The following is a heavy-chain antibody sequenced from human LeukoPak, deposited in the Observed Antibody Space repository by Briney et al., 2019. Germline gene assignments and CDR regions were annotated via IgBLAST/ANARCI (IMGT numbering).Heavy chain of an antibody. CDR2: IYYSGST. V-gene: IGHV4-59*11. CDR3: ARDLEYDSSGPNGFDY. CDR1: GGSISSHY. Sequence: SETLSLTCTVSGGSISSHYWSWIRQPPGKGLERIGYIYYSGSTNYNPSLKSRVTISVDTSKNQFSLKLSSVTAADTAVYYCARDLEYDSSGPNGFDYWGQGTLVTVSS. D-gene: IGHD3-22*01. J-gene: IGHJ4*02.